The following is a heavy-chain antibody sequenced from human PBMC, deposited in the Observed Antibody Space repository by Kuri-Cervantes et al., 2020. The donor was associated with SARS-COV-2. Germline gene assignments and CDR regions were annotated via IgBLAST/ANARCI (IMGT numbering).Heavy chain of an antibody. J-gene: IGHJ4*02. CDR3: ARGPLDIVVVPAATY. CDR2: INHSGST. D-gene: IGHD2-2*01. Sequence: GSLRLSCAVYGGSFSGYYWSWIRQPPGKGLEWIGEINHSGSTNYNPSLKSRVTISVDTSKNQFSLKLSSVTAADTAVYYCARGPLDIVVVPAATYWGQGTLVTVSS. CDR1: GGSFSGYY. V-gene: IGHV4-34*01.